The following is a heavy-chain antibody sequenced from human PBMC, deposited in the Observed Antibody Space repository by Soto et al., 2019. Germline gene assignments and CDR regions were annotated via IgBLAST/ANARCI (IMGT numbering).Heavy chain of an antibody. V-gene: IGHV4-30-4*02. J-gene: IGHJ6*02. CDR2: IYYSGST. CDR1: GGSISSCDYY. Sequence: PSDTLSLSSTVSGGSISSCDYYWSWIRQPPGKGLEWIGYIYYSGSTYYNPSLKSRVTISVDTSKNQFSLKLSSVTAADTAVYYCAREGRQNSGFAYYYYGMDVWGQGTTVTVSS. CDR3: AREGRQNSGFAYYYYGMDV. D-gene: IGHD5-12*01.